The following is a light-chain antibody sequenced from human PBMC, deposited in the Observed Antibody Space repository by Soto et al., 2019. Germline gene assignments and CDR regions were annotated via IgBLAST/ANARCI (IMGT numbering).Light chain of an antibody. J-gene: IGKJ4*01. CDR2: DAS. CDR1: QSISSW. CDR3: QKYNNYPRN. Sequence: DSQMTHSPSTLPASVCDRVTIPSRASQSISSWLAWYQQKPGKAPKLLIYDASSLERGVPSRFSGSGSGTEFTLTISSLQPDDFAAYYCQKYNNYPRNFGGGTKVDIK. V-gene: IGKV1-5*01.